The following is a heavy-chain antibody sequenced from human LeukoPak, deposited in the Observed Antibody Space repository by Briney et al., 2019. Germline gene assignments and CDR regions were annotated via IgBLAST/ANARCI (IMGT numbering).Heavy chain of an antibody. CDR3: TKGTFYYHTSGKFDS. D-gene: IGHD3-22*01. Sequence: GGSLRLSCAASGFTFGDFAMSWVRQAPGRGLEWVSTISNTDSDTYYAHSVRGRFTISRDNSRNTLYLQMASLSAEDTAIFYCTKGTFYYHTSGKFDSWGQGTLVSVSS. V-gene: IGHV3-23*01. CDR2: ISNTDSDT. CDR1: GFTFGDFA. J-gene: IGHJ4*01.